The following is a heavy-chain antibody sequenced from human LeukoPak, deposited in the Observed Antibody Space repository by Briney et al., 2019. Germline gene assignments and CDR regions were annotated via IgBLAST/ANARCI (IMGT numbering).Heavy chain of an antibody. J-gene: IGHJ6*02. V-gene: IGHV1-2*02. D-gene: IGHD3-22*01. CDR3: ARDLADSSGYSLDGMDV. CDR1: GYTFTGYY. Sequence: ASVTVSCKASGYTFTGYYMHWVRQAPGQGLEWMGWINPNSGGTNYAQKFRGRVTMTRDTSISTAYMELSRLRSDDTAVDYCARDLADSSGYSLDGMDVWGQGTTVTVSS. CDR2: INPNSGGT.